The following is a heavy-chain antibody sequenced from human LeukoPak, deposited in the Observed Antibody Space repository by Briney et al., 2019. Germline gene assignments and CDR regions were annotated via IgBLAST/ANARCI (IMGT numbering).Heavy chain of an antibody. V-gene: IGHV1-8*01. D-gene: IGHD3-3*01. J-gene: IGHJ3*02. CDR3: ARAGIEWLDAFDI. CDR2: MNPNSGNT. Sequence: GASVKVSCKASGYTFTSYDINWVRQATGPGLEWMGWMNPNSGNTGYAQKFQGRVTMTRNTSISTAYMELSSLRSEDTAVYYCARAGIEWLDAFDIWGQGTMVTVSS. CDR1: GYTFTSYD.